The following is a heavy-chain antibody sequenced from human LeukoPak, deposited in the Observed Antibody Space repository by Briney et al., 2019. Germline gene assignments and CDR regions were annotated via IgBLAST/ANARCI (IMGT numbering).Heavy chain of an antibody. J-gene: IGHJ6*02. CDR3: AAEVDTAMASGMDV. Sequence: ASVRVSFTASGYTFTVYYMHWVGEAPGQGREWMGWINPNSGGTNYAQKVQGRVTMTRDTSISTAYMELSRLRSDATAVYYCAAEVDTAMASGMDVWGQGTTVTVSS. V-gene: IGHV1-2*02. CDR1: GYTFTVYY. CDR2: INPNSGGT. D-gene: IGHD5-18*01.